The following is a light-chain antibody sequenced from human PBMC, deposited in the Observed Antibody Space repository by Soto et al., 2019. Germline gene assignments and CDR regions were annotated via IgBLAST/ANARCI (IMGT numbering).Light chain of an antibody. Sequence: AIQMTQSPSYLSASVGDRVTITCRASRDIGHALGWYQQKPGKAPKHLIFAASNLQSGVPSRFSGGGSGTDFTLTISSLQADDFATYYCLQHFNFSWTFGQGTKVE. CDR3: LQHFNFSWT. CDR2: AAS. CDR1: RDIGHA. J-gene: IGKJ1*01. V-gene: IGKV1-6*01.